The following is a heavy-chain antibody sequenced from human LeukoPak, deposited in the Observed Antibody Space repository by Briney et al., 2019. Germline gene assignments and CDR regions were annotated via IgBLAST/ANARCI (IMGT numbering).Heavy chain of an antibody. D-gene: IGHD4-23*01. V-gene: IGHV3-23*01. CDR3: AKDELLYYYYGMDV. J-gene: IGHJ6*02. CDR1: AFTFSTYA. CDR2: ISGSTATT. Sequence: GPSLTLSWAASAFTFSTYAMSWGRQAPGKGLELGISISGSTATTSYADSVKCPFTMSRHNTKNTLYLQMNSLRTEATVIYYCAKDELLYYYYGMDVWGQGTTVTVSS.